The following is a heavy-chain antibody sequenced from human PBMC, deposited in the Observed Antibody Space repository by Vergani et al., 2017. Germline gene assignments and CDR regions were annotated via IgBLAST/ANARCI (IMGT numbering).Heavy chain of an antibody. CDR1: GYTFTSYY. D-gene: IGHD2-2*01. J-gene: IGHJ5*02. CDR3: ARDSQYCXSTSCYVGRDWFDP. Sequence: QVQLVQSGAEVKKPGASAKVSCKASGYTFTSYYMHWVRQAPGQGLEWMGIINPSGGSTSYAQKFQGRVTMTRDTSTSTVYMELSSLRSEDTAVYYCARDSQYCXSTSCYVGRDWFDPWGQGTLVTVSS. V-gene: IGHV1-46*01. CDR2: INPSGGST.